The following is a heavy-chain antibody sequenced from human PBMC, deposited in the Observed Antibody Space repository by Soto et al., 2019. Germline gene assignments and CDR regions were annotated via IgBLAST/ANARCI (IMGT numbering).Heavy chain of an antibody. CDR2: ISYDGSNK. V-gene: IGHV3-30-3*01. Sequence: PGGSLRLSCAASGFTFSSYAMHWVRQAPGKGLEWVAVISYDGSNKYYADSVKGRFTISRDNSKNTLYLQMNSLRAEDTAVYYCARTTVTTTIYYYYGMDVWGQGTTVTVSS. CDR3: ARTTVTTTIYYYYGMDV. D-gene: IGHD4-17*01. CDR1: GFTFSSYA. J-gene: IGHJ6*02.